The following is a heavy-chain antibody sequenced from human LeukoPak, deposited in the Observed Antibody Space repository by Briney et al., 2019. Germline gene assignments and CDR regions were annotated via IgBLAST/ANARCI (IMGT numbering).Heavy chain of an antibody. CDR1: GGSFSGYY. D-gene: IGHD6-19*01. CDR3: AREPLYSSGWYGDY. CDR2: INHSGST. Sequence: SETLSLTCAVYGGSFSGYYWSWIRQPPGKGLEWIGEINHSGSTNYNPSLKSRVTISVDTSKNQFSLKLSSVTAADTAVYYCAREPLYSSGWYGDYWGQGTLVTVSS. V-gene: IGHV4-34*01. J-gene: IGHJ4*02.